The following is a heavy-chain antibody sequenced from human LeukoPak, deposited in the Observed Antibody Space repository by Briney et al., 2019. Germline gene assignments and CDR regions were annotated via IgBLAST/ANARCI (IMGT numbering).Heavy chain of an antibody. J-gene: IGHJ4*02. CDR2: ISSSSSFS. CDR1: GFTFSDYF. D-gene: IGHD5-12*01. CDR3: ARDLGGYSGRYFDY. Sequence: GGSLILSCSASGFTFSDYFMSWIRQAPGKGLGWVSSISSSSSFSTYAYSVKGRVTISRDNAQNSLYPQMSSPSADDTAVYYSARDLGGYSGRYFDYWGQGTLVTVSS. V-gene: IGHV3-11*06.